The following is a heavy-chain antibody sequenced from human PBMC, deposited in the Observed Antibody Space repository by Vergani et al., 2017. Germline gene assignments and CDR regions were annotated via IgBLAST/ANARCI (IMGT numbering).Heavy chain of an antibody. J-gene: IGHJ4*02. CDR3: AKEGGDYVWGSYPPEFY. CDR1: GFTFSSYA. Sequence: EVQLLESGGGLVQPGGSLRLSCAASGFTFSSYAMSWVRQAPGKGLEWVSAISGSGGSTYYADSVKGRFTISRDNSKNTLYLQMNSLRAEDTAVYYCAKEGGDYVWGSYPPEFYWGQGTLVTVSS. D-gene: IGHD3-16*02. CDR2: ISGSGGST. V-gene: IGHV3-23*01.